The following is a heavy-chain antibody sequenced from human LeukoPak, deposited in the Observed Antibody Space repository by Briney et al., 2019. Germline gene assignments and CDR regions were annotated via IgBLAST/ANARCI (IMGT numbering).Heavy chain of an antibody. CDR3: ARDLMTTVTTVDY. D-gene: IGHD4-17*01. J-gene: IGHJ4*02. CDR1: GFTFSSYS. V-gene: IGHV3-21*01. Sequence: GGSLRLSCAASGFTFSSYSMNWVRQAPGKGLEWVSSISSSSSYIYYADSVKGRFTISRDNAKNSLYLQMNSLRAEDTAVYYCARDLMTTVTTVDYWGQGNLVTVSS. CDR2: ISSSSSYI.